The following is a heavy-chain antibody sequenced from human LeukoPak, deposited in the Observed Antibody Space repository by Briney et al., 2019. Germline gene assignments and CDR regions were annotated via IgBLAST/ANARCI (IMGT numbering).Heavy chain of an antibody. CDR1: RGSISSSSYF. J-gene: IGHJ5*02. Sequence: SETLSLTCTVSRGSISSSSYFWGWIRQPPGKGLDWIASIYYSGSTYYNPSLKSRVTISVDTSKNQFSLKLSSVTAANTAVYYCARTLSAAGRRWFDPWGQGTLVTVFS. V-gene: IGHV4-39*07. D-gene: IGHD6-13*01. CDR3: ARTLSAAGRRWFDP. CDR2: IYYSGST.